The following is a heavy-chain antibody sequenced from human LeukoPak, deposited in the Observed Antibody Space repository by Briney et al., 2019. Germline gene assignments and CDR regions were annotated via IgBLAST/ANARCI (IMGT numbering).Heavy chain of an antibody. CDR3: AGEVRRGYDLPAYYFDY. Sequence: RPGGSLRLSCAASGFTFDDYGMSWVRQAPGKGLEWVSGINWNGGSTGYADSVKGRFTISRDNAKNSLYLQMNSLRAEDTALYYCAGEVRRGYDLPAYYFDYWGQGTLVTVSS. CDR2: INWNGGST. D-gene: IGHD5-12*01. J-gene: IGHJ4*02. V-gene: IGHV3-20*04. CDR1: GFTFDDYG.